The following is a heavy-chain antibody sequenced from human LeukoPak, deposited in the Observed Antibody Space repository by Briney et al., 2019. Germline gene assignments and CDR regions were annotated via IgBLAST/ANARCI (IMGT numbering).Heavy chain of an antibody. CDR3: ARDQRGDSAYDFDY. V-gene: IGHV3-48*04. Sequence: AGGSQRLSRTVSGFTFSSDAMSWVRQAPGKGLEWVSGISSSSSTIYYADSVKGRFTISRDNAKNSLYLQMNSLRAEDTAVYYCARDQRGDSAYDFDYWGQGILVTVSS. CDR2: ISSSSSTI. J-gene: IGHJ4*02. CDR1: GFTFSSDA. D-gene: IGHD5-12*01.